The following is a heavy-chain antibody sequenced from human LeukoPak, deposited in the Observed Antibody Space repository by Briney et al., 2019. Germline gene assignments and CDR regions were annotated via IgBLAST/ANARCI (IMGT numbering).Heavy chain of an antibody. Sequence: GASVKVSCXASGYTFTGYYMHWVRQAPGQGLEWMGRINPNSGGTNSAQKFQGRVTMTRDTSISTAYMELSRLRSDGTAVYYCARDVGDYDFWSGSISDGYRLDYWGQGTLVTVSS. CDR2: INPNSGGT. CDR1: GYTFTGYY. CDR3: ARDVGDYDFWSGSISDGYRLDY. D-gene: IGHD3-3*01. J-gene: IGHJ4*02. V-gene: IGHV1-2*06.